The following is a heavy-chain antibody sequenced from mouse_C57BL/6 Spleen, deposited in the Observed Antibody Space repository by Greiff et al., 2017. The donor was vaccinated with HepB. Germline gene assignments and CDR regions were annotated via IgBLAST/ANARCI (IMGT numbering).Heavy chain of an antibody. Sequence: QVQLQQSGPGLVQPSQCLSITCTVSGFSLTSYGVHWVRQSPGKGLEWLGVIWRGGSTDYNAAFMSRLSITKDNSKSQVIFKMNSLQADDTAIYYCAKNQDDGYYYAMDYWGQGTSVTVSS. D-gene: IGHD2-3*01. V-gene: IGHV2-5*01. J-gene: IGHJ4*01. CDR1: GFSLTSYG. CDR3: AKNQDDGYYYAMDY. CDR2: IWRGGST.